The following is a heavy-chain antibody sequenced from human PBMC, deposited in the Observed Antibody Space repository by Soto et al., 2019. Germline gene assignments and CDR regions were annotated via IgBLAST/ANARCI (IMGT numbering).Heavy chain of an antibody. D-gene: IGHD2-2*01. J-gene: IGHJ6*02. CDR2: IYYSGST. CDR3: ARHSRYCSSTSCYAAYYYGMDV. CDR1: GGSIRSYY. Sequence: SETLSLTCTVSGGSIRSYYWGWIRQPPGKGLEWIGSIYYSGSTYYNPSLKSRVTISVDTSKNQFSLKLSSVTAADTAVYYCARHSRYCSSTSCYAAYYYGMDVWGQGTTVTVS. V-gene: IGHV4-39*01.